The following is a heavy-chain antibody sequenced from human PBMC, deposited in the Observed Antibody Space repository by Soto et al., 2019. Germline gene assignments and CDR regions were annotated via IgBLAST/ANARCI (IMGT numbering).Heavy chain of an antibody. J-gene: IGHJ5*02. CDR3: ARLIAATSQGPNWFDP. Sequence: QVQLVQSGAEVKKPGSSVKVSCKASGGTFSSYAISWVRQSPGQGLEWMGGIIPIFGTANYAQKFQGRVTITADESTSTAYMELSSLRSEDTAVYYCARLIAATSQGPNWFDPWGQGTLVTVSS. V-gene: IGHV1-69*01. CDR1: GGTFSSYA. D-gene: IGHD2-15*01. CDR2: IIPIFGTA.